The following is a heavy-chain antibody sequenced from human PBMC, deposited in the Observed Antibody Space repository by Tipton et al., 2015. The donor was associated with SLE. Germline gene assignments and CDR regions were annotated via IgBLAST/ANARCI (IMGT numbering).Heavy chain of an antibody. CDR2: IYYSGST. CDR1: GASISSHY. CDR3: ARDLASFDY. Sequence: TLSLTCAVSGASISSHYWSWIRQPPGKGLEWIGYIYYSGSTNYNPSLKSRVTISVDTSKNQFSLKLSSVTAADTAVYYCARDLASFDYWGQGTLVTVSS. J-gene: IGHJ4*02. V-gene: IGHV4-59*11.